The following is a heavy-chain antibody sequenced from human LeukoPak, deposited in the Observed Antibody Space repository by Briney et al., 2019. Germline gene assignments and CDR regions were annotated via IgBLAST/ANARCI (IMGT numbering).Heavy chain of an antibody. J-gene: IGHJ4*02. V-gene: IGHV4-59*01. CDR1: GGSISSYY. Sequence: PSETLSLICTVSGGSISSYYWSWIRQPPGKGLEWIGYIYYSGSTNYNPSLKSRVTISVDTSKNQFSLKLSSVTAADTAVYYCARGGYCSSTSCYRSTFDYWGQGTLVTVSS. D-gene: IGHD2-2*01. CDR2: IYYSGST. CDR3: ARGGYCSSTSCYRSTFDY.